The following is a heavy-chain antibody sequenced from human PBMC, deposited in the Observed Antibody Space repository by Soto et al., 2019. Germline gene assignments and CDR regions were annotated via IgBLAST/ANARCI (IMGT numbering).Heavy chain of an antibody. J-gene: IGHJ6*03. V-gene: IGHV3-30*03. CDR1: GFTFSSYG. CDR3: ARDGSGSYSDYMDV. CDR2: ISYDGSNK. Sequence: GGSLRLSCAASGFTFSSYGMHWVRQAPGKGLEWVAVISYDGSNKYYADSVKGRFTISRDNSKNTLYLQMNSLGAEDTAVYYCARDGSGSYSDYMDVWGKGTTVTVSS. D-gene: IGHD3-10*01.